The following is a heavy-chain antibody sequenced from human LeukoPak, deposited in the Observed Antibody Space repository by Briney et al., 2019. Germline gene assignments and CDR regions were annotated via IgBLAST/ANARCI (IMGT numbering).Heavy chain of an antibody. J-gene: IGHJ4*02. V-gene: IGHV3-21*04. Sequence: PGGSLRLSCAASGFTFSSYSMNWVRQAPGKGLEWVSSISSSSYIYYADSVKGRFTISRDNSKNTLYLQMNSLRAEDTAVYYCARTNEMAALDYWGQGTLVTVSS. CDR1: GFTFSSYS. D-gene: IGHD5-24*01. CDR2: ISSSSYI. CDR3: ARTNEMAALDY.